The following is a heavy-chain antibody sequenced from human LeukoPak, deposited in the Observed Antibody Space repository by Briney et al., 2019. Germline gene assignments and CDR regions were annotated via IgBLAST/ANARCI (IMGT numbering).Heavy chain of an antibody. CDR2: INTDGSST. D-gene: IGHD6-6*01. CDR1: GFTFSNYW. CDR3: AKDLYFPLVDGDY. J-gene: IGHJ4*02. Sequence: GGSLRLSCAASGFTFSNYWMHWVRQAPGKGLVWVSRINTDGSSTSYADSVKGRFTISRDNAKNTLYLQMNSLRAEDTAVYYCAKDLYFPLVDGDYWGQGTLVTVSS. V-gene: IGHV3-74*01.